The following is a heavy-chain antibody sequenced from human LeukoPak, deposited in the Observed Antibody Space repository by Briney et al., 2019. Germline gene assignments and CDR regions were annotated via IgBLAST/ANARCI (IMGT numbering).Heavy chain of an antibody. CDR1: GFTFSSYS. J-gene: IGHJ6*02. D-gene: IGHD3-22*01. Sequence: PGGSLRLSCAASGFTFSSYSMNWVRQAPGKGLEWVSYISSSSTIYYADSVKGRFTISRDNAKNSLYLQMNSLRAEDTAVYYCARDMKWLLLEYGMDVWGQGTTVTVSS. CDR3: ARDMKWLLLEYGMDV. V-gene: IGHV3-48*04. CDR2: ISSSSTI.